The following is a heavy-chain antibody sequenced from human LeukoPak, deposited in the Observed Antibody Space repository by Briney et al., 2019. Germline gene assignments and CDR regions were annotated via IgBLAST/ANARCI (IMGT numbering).Heavy chain of an antibody. J-gene: IGHJ4*02. D-gene: IGHD2-21*01. CDR1: GFTFSSYS. Sequence: PGGSLRLSCAASGFTFSSYSMNWVRQAPGKGLEWVSSISSSSSYIYYADSVKGRFTISRDNAKNSLYLQMNSLRAEDTAVYYCAKDLSSSSSYCGGDCFHWGQGTLVTVSS. CDR2: ISSSSSYI. CDR3: AKDLSSSSSYCGGDCFH. V-gene: IGHV3-21*04.